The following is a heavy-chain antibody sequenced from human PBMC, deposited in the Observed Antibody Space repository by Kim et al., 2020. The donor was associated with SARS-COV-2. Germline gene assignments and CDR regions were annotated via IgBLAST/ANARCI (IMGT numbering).Heavy chain of an antibody. CDR3: ARHGVPGRWDYYYYGMDV. V-gene: IGHV4-59*08. Sequence: SETLSLTCTVSGGSISSYYWSWIRQPPGKGLEWIGYIYYSGSTNYNPSLKSRVTISVDTSKHQFSLKLSSVTASDPAVYYCARHGVPGRWDYYYYGMDV. CDR1: GGSISSYY. J-gene: IGHJ6*01. CDR2: IYYSGST. D-gene: IGHD3-3*01.